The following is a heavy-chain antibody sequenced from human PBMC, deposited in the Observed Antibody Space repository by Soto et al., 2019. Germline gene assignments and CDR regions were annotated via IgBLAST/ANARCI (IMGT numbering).Heavy chain of an antibody. Sequence: QLQLVQSGAEVREPGASVMVSCKASGYTFTRYGISWVRQAPGQGLEWMGWISTDSGNTKYAQKLQGRLTMTTDTSTNTAYMELRSLRSDDTAVYYCARGVFDGYPIDYWGQGTLVTVSS. CDR2: ISTDSGNT. CDR3: ARGVFDGYPIDY. V-gene: IGHV1-18*04. J-gene: IGHJ4*02. CDR1: GYTFTRYG. D-gene: IGHD5-12*01.